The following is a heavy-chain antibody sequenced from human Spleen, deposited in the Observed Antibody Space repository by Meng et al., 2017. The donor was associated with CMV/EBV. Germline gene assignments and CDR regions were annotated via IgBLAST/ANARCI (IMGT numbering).Heavy chain of an antibody. D-gene: IGHD4/OR15-4a*01. CDR2: IYYTGNT. V-gene: IGHV4-30-4*01. CDR1: GGSITNVNYY. CDR3: ARAKWVRTVMTMGTHFDI. J-gene: IGHJ3*02. Sequence: SETLSLTCTVSGGSITNVNYYWTWIRQPPWKGLEWIGSIYYTGNTYYNPSLKSRTSMSVDTSKNQFSLKLSSVTAADTAVYYCARAKWVRTVMTMGTHFDIWGRGTMVTVSS.